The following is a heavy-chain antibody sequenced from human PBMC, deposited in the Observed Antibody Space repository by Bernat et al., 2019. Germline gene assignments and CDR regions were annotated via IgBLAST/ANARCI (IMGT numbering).Heavy chain of an antibody. CDR3: ARGGVSARPDY. CDR2: IWYDGSNK. Sequence: QVQLVESGGGVVQPGRSLRLSCAASGFTFRSYAMHWVRLAPGKGLEWVAIIWYDGSNKYYADSVKGRFTISRDNSKNMLYAQMDGLRAEDTAVYYCARGGVSARPDYWGQGTLVTVSS. CDR1: GFTFRSYA. D-gene: IGHD6-6*01. J-gene: IGHJ4*02. V-gene: IGHV3-33*01.